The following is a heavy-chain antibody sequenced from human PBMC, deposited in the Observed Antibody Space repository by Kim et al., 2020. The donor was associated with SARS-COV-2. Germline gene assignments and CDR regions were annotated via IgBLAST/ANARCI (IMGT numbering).Heavy chain of an antibody. Sequence: SVKVSCKASGGTFSSYAISWVRQAPGQGLEWMGGIIPIFGTANYAQKFQGRVTITADESTSTVYMELSSLRSEDTAVYYCARVIVAGTSSNPLPLGDFDYWGQGTLVTVSS. CDR2: IIPIFGTA. V-gene: IGHV1-69*13. D-gene: IGHD6-19*01. CDR3: ARVIVAGTSSNPLPLGDFDY. J-gene: IGHJ4*02. CDR1: GGTFSSYA.